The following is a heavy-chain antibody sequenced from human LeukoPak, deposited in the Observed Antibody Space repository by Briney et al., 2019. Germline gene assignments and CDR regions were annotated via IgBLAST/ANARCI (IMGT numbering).Heavy chain of an antibody. CDR3: ASLYDYGGNSDFDY. V-gene: IGHV3-7*01. J-gene: IGHJ4*02. D-gene: IGHD4-23*01. CDR1: GFAFSVYW. Sequence: GGSLRLSCAASGFAFSVYWMSWVRQAPGKGLEWVANIKQDGSEKYYVDSVKGRFTISRDNARNSLYLQMNSLRAEDAAVYYCASLYDYGGNSDFDYWGQGTLVAVSS. CDR2: IKQDGSEK.